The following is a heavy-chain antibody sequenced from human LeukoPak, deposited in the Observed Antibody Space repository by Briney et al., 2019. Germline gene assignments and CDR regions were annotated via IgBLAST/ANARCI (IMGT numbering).Heavy chain of an antibody. Sequence: GGSLRVSCAASGFTFSSYAMSWVRQAPGNGLEWVSAISGSGGSTYYADSVKGRFTISRDNSKNTLYLQMNSLRAEDTAVYYCAKVVVPAAHRQVDYWGQGTLVTVSS. CDR1: GFTFSSYA. J-gene: IGHJ4*02. CDR2: ISGSGGST. CDR3: AKVVVPAAHRQVDY. V-gene: IGHV3-23*01. D-gene: IGHD2-2*01.